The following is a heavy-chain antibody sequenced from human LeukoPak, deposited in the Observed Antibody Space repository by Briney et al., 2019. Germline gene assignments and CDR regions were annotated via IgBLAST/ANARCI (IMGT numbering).Heavy chain of an antibody. J-gene: IGHJ4*02. Sequence: GGSLRLSCAASGFTFSSYAMSWVRQAPGKGLEWVSAISGSGGSTYYADSVKGRFTISRDNSKNTLYLQMNSLRAEDTAVYYCAKDTGSYGDYFDYFDYRGQGTLVTVSS. CDR3: AKDTGSYGDYFDYFDY. V-gene: IGHV3-23*01. CDR1: GFTFSSYA. CDR2: ISGSGGST. D-gene: IGHD4-17*01.